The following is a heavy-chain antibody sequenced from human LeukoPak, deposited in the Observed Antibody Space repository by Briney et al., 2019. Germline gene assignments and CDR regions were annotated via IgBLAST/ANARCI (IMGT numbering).Heavy chain of an antibody. D-gene: IGHD4-17*01. Sequence: SETLSITCAVYGGSFSGCYWSWIRQPPGKGLEWIGEINHSGSANYNPSLKSRVTISVDTSKNQFSLKVSSVTAADTAVYYCARGGTTVTTKTHTPLFEYWGQGTLVTVSS. CDR2: INHSGSA. V-gene: IGHV4-34*01. J-gene: IGHJ4*02. CDR3: ARGGTTVTTKTHTPLFEY. CDR1: GGSFSGCY.